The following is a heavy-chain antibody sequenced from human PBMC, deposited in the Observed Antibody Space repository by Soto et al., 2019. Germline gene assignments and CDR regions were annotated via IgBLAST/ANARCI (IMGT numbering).Heavy chain of an antibody. CDR2: ISGSGGST. Sequence: PGESLKISCAASGFTFSSYAMSWVRQAPGKGLEWVSAISGSGGSTYYADSVKGRFTISRDNSKNTLYLQMNSLRAEDTAVYYCAKAIKSTGTEGYYYYYYYMDVWGKGTTVTVSS. D-gene: IGHD1-1*01. V-gene: IGHV3-23*01. CDR1: GFTFSSYA. CDR3: AKAIKSTGTEGYYYYYYYMDV. J-gene: IGHJ6*03.